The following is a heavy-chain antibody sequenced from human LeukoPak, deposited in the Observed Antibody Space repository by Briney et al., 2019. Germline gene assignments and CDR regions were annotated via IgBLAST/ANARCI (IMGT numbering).Heavy chain of an antibody. J-gene: IGHJ4*02. CDR2: ISGSGGST. CDR3: AKQEYSGSSYAPDY. Sequence: GGSLRLSCAASGFTFSSYAMSWVRQAPGKGLEWVSAISGSGGSTYYADSVKGRVTISRDNSKNTLYLQMNSLRAEDTAVYYCAKQEYSGSSYAPDYWGQGTLVTVSS. D-gene: IGHD6-6*01. CDR1: GFTFSSYA. V-gene: IGHV3-23*01.